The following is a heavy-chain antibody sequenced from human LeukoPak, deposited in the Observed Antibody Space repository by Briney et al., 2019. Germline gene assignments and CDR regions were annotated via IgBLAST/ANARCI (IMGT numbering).Heavy chain of an antibody. CDR3: ARGRGLMDDILTGYSHMDV. CDR1: GDSISSTNYY. Sequence: PSETLSLTCTVSGDSISSTNYYWGWIRQPPGKGLEWIGYIYYSGSTNYNPSLKSRVTISVDTSKNQFSLKLSSVTAADTAVYYCARGRGLMDDILTGYSHMDVWGKGTTVTISS. D-gene: IGHD3-9*01. J-gene: IGHJ6*03. V-gene: IGHV4-61*05. CDR2: IYYSGST.